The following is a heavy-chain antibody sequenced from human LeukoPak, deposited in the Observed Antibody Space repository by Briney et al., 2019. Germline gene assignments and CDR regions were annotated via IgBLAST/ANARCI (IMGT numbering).Heavy chain of an antibody. CDR3: AKRMGYYGSGSYYKAFDY. V-gene: IGHV3-23*01. CDR1: GFTFSSYA. J-gene: IGHJ4*02. Sequence: PGGSLRLSCAASGFTFSSYAMSWVRQAPGKGLEWVSAISGSGGSTYYADSVKGRFTISRDNSKNTLYLQMNSLRAEDTAVYYCAKRMGYYGSGSYYKAFDYWGQGTLVTVSS. D-gene: IGHD3-10*01. CDR2: ISGSGGST.